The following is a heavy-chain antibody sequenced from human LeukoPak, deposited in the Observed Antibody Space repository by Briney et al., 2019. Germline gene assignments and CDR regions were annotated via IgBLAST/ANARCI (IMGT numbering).Heavy chain of an antibody. D-gene: IGHD1-26*01. Sequence: ASVKVSCKASGYTFTNYGISWVRQAPGQGLEWMGWISPYNGNTNYAQKFQGRVTMTTDTSTSTVYMELRSLRSDDTALYYCAIEGPGELDPTFVYWGRGTLVTVSS. J-gene: IGHJ4*02. CDR1: GYTFTNYG. V-gene: IGHV1-18*01. CDR3: AIEGPGELDPTFVY. CDR2: ISPYNGNT.